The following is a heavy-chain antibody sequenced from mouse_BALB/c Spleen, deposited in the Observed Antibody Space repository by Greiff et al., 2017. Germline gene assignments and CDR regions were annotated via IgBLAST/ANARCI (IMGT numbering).Heavy chain of an antibody. CDR3: ARFDYVDYYAMDY. D-gene: IGHD2-4*01. Sequence: EVKLVESGPSLVKPSQTLSLTCSVTGDSITSGYWNWIRKFPGNKLEYMGYISYSGSTYYNPSLKSRISITRDTSKNQYYLQLNSVTTEDTATYYCARFDYVDYYAMDYWGQGTSVTVSS. V-gene: IGHV3-8*02. CDR1: GDSITSGY. J-gene: IGHJ4*01. CDR2: ISYSGST.